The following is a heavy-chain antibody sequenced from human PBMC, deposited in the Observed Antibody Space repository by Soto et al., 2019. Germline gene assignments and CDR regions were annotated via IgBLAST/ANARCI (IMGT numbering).Heavy chain of an antibody. CDR3: ARVHNKEAAGICMDV. CDR1: GGTFSSYA. J-gene: IGHJ6*02. CDR2: IIPIFGTA. V-gene: IGHV1-69*01. D-gene: IGHD6-13*01. Sequence: QVQLVQSGAEVKKPGSSVKVSCKASGGTFSSYAISWVRQAPGQGLEWMGGIIPIFGTANYPQKFQGRVTITADESTSAVSMQLTSLRSEDTASYYCARVHNKEAAGICMDVWGHGTTVTVSS.